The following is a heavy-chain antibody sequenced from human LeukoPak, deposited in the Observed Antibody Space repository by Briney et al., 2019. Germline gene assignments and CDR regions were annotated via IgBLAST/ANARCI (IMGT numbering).Heavy chain of an antibody. CDR2: INPSGGSA. D-gene: IGHD3-22*01. CDR1: GYTFTRYY. V-gene: IGHV1-46*01. Sequence: ASVKVSCKASGYTFTRYYMHWVRQAPGQGLGWMGIINPSGGSARYAQKFQVRVTMTRDTSTSTVYMEVSSLRSEDTAVYYCARLADYDSSGYLSYWGQGTLVTVSS. J-gene: IGHJ4*02. CDR3: ARLADYDSSGYLSY.